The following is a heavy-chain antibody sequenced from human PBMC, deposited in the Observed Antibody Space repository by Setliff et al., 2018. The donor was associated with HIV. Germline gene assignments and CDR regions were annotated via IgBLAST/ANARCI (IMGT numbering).Heavy chain of an antibody. CDR3: ARVRGSSGWYGFDY. CDR1: GYSISSGYY. J-gene: IGHJ4*02. V-gene: IGHV4-38-2*01. CDR2: IYHSGST. Sequence: PSETLSLTCAVSGYSISSGYYWGWIRQPPGKGLEWIGTIYHSGSTYYNPSLKSRLTISVDTSKNQFSLKLNSVTAADTAVYYCARVRGSSGWYGFDYWGQGTLVTVSS. D-gene: IGHD6-19*01.